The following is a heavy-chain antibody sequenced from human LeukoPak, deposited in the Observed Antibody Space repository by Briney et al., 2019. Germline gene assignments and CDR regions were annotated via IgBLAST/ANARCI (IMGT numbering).Heavy chain of an antibody. Sequence: GGSLRLSCAASGFTFSSYAMSWVRRAPGKGLEWVSAIGDSGGTTYYADSVKGRFTISRDNSKNTLYLQMNSLRAEDTAVYYCAKFHDYGDYNDYWGQGTLVTVSS. V-gene: IGHV3-23*01. D-gene: IGHD4-17*01. CDR1: GFTFSSYA. CDR3: AKFHDYGDYNDY. J-gene: IGHJ4*02. CDR2: IGDSGGTT.